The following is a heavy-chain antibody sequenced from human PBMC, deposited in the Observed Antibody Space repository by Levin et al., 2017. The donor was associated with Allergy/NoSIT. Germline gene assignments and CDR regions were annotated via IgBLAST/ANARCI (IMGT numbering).Heavy chain of an antibody. V-gene: IGHV6-1*01. J-gene: IGHJ4*02. Sequence: SCAISGDSVSSNSAAWNWIRQSPSRGLEWLGRTYYRSKWYNDYAVSVKSRITINPDTSKNQFSLQLNSVTPEDTAVYYCAKGFRRYSSSWYYFDYWGQGTLVTVSS. CDR2: TYYRSKWYN. CDR3: AKGFRRYSSSWYYFDY. CDR1: GDSVSSNSAA. D-gene: IGHD6-13*01.